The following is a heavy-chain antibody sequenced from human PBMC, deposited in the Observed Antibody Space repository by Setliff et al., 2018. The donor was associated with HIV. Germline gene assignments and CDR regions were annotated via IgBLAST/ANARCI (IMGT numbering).Heavy chain of an antibody. J-gene: IGHJ5*02. Sequence: GASVKVSCKASGYSFISYAMNWVRQAPGQGLEWMGWINTHTGSPTYAQAFTGRFVFSVDTSVSTAYLQISSLKAEDTAVYYCARALYGDYGGDINWFDPWGQGTLVTVSS. D-gene: IGHD4-17*01. CDR2: INTHTGSP. CDR1: GYSFISYA. CDR3: ARALYGDYGGDINWFDP. V-gene: IGHV7-4-1*02.